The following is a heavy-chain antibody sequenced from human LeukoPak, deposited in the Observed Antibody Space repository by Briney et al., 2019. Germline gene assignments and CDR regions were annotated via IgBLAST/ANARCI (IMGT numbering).Heavy chain of an antibody. J-gene: IGHJ6*02. CDR3: ATYDNWVAGDV. CDR1: GFTFKDYW. CDR2: INKEGNEE. Sequence: GGSLRLSCAASGFTFKDYWMSWVRQAPGEGPEWVANINKEGNEEHFVDSVKGRFTVSSDNAKNSLFLQMNSLRVEDTAVYYCATYDNWVAGDVWGQGTTVSVSS. V-gene: IGHV3-7*01. D-gene: IGHD1-1*01.